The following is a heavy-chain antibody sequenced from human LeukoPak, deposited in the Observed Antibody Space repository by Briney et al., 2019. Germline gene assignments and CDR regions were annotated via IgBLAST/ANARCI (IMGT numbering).Heavy chain of an antibody. J-gene: IGHJ4*02. CDR2: IRSKAYGCTT. CDR3: TSAIYSSGWYDSFDY. Sequence: GGSLRLSCTASGFTFGDYAMSWFRQAPGKGLEWVGFIRSKAYGCTTEYAASVKGIFTISRDDSKSIAYLQMNSLKTEDTAVYYCTSAIYSSGWYDSFDYWGQGTLVTVSS. V-gene: IGHV3-49*03. CDR1: GFTFGDYA. D-gene: IGHD6-19*01.